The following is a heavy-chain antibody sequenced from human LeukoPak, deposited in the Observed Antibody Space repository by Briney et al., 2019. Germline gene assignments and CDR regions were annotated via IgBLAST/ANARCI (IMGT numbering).Heavy chain of an antibody. CDR1: GFTFSSYA. Sequence: GGSLRLSCEASGFTFSSYAMYWVRQAPGKGLEWVAIISHDGSHKYYADSLKGRFTISRDNSKNTLYLQMNSLGAEDAAVYYCAKDRTGIVVVPAGMDYWGQGTLVTVSS. CDR3: AKDRTGIVVVPAGMDY. V-gene: IGHV3-30*18. J-gene: IGHJ4*02. D-gene: IGHD2-2*01. CDR2: ISHDGSHK.